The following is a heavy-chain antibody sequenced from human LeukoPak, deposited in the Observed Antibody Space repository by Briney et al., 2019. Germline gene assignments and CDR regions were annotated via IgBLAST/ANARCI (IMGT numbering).Heavy chain of an antibody. CDR3: ARRYSGYGNAFDI. CDR1: GGSISSYY. D-gene: IGHD5-12*01. CDR2: IYSSGST. V-gene: IGHV4-59*08. Sequence: SETLSLTCTVSGGSISSYYWSWIRQPPGKGLEWIGYIYSSGSTNYSPSLKSRVTISVDTSKNRFSLKLYSVTAADTAVYYCARRYSGYGNAFDIWGQGTMVTVSS. J-gene: IGHJ3*02.